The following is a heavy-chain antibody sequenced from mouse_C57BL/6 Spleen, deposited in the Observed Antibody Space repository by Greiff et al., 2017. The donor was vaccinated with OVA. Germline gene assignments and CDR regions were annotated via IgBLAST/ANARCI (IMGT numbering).Heavy chain of an antibody. D-gene: IGHD2-4*01. CDR1: GFTFSDYG. V-gene: IGHV5-17*01. J-gene: IGHJ4*01. CDR3: ARIYYDNDDYAMDY. CDR2: ISSGSSTI. Sequence: EVKLMESGGGLVKPGGSLKLSCAASGFTFSDYGMHWVRQAPEKGLEWVAYISSGSSTIYYADTVKGRFTISRDNAKNTLFLQMTSLRSEDTAMYYCARIYYDNDDYAMDYWGQGTSVTVSS.